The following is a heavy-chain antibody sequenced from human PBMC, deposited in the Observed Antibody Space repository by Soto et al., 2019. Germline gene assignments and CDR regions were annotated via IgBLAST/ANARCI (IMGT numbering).Heavy chain of an antibody. Sequence: PSETLSLTCSVSGGSVSSGSYYWSWIRQPPGKGLEWIGYMYYIGSTNYNPSLKSRVTISLDTSKNHFSLKLSSVTAADTAVYYCARVFEGALVHYSGPGTLVTVSS. D-gene: IGHD5-18*01. CDR2: MYYIGST. CDR3: ARVFEGALVHY. CDR1: GGSVSSGSYY. V-gene: IGHV4-61*03. J-gene: IGHJ4*02.